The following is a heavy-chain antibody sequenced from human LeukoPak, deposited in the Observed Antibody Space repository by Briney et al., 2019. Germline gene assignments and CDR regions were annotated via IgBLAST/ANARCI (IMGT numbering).Heavy chain of an antibody. CDR3: ARQLGYCSSTSCYPYFDY. D-gene: IGHD2-2*01. J-gene: IGHJ4*02. Sequence: QASETLSLTCTVSGGSISSCYWSWIRQSPGKGLEWIGYIYYIGNTNYNPSLKSRVTISVDTSKNQFSLKLSSVTAADTAVYYCARQLGYCSSTSCYPYFDYWGQGTLVTVSS. CDR2: IYYIGNT. CDR1: GGSISSCY. V-gene: IGHV4-59*01.